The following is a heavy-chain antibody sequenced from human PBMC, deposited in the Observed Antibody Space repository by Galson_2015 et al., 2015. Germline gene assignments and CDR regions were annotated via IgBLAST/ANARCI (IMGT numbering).Heavy chain of an antibody. CDR2: IYHSGST. Sequence: ETLSLTCAVSGGSISSSNWWNWVRQPPGKGLEWIGEIYHSGSTNYNPSLKSRVTISVDKSKNQFSLKLSSVTAADTAVYYCARDPNYDSSGYYDDWGQGTLVTVFS. V-gene: IGHV4-4*02. D-gene: IGHD3-22*01. J-gene: IGHJ4*02. CDR1: GGSISSSNW. CDR3: ARDPNYDSSGYYDD.